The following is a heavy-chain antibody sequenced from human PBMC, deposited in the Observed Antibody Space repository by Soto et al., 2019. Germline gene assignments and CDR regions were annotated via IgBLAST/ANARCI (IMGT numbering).Heavy chain of an antibody. J-gene: IGHJ4*02. CDR3: ARVRSNLFDY. CDR1: GDSISTFY. Sequence: PSETLSLTCTVSGDSISTFYWSWIRQPPGKGLEWIGYIHYSGSTNYNPSLKSQVIISVDTSKNQFSLKLSSVTAADTAVYFCARVRSNLFDYWGQGPLVTVSS. D-gene: IGHD3-3*01. CDR2: IHYSGST. V-gene: IGHV4-59*01.